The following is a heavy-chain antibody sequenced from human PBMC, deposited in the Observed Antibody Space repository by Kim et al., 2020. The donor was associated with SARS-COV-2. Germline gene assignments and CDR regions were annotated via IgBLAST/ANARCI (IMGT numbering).Heavy chain of an antibody. D-gene: IGHD3-10*01. V-gene: IGHV4-34*01. CDR2: INHSGST. CDR3: ASSMVRGVILFDY. Sequence: SETLSLTCAVYGGSFSGYYWSWIRQPPGKGLEWIGEINHSGSTNYNPSLKSRVTISVDTSKNQFSLKLSSVTAADTAVYYCASSMVRGVILFDYWGQGTLVTVSS. CDR1: GGSFSGYY. J-gene: IGHJ4*02.